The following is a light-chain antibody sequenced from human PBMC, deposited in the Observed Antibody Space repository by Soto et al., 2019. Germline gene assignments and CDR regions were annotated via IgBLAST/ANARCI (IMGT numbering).Light chain of an antibody. CDR2: PAS. CDR1: QSISTR. CDR3: QQANSLPYT. Sequence: DIQMTQSPSSVSASVGDRVSITGRASQSISTRLAWFQQIPGKAPNLLIFPASTLRSGVPSRFSGSGSGTHFTLTISSLQPEDFATYYCQQANSLPYTFGQGTKLEIK. V-gene: IGKV1-12*02. J-gene: IGKJ2*01.